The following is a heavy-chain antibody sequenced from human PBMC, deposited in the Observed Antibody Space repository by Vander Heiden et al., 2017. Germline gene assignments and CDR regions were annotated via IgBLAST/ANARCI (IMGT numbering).Heavy chain of an antibody. V-gene: IGHV2-70*01. CDR2: IDWDDDK. D-gene: IGHD2-2*01. CDR3: ARINLVVPSSWPPYGMDV. Sequence: STSGMCVIWIRQPPGNALEWLALIDWDDDKYYSTSLKTRLTISKDTSKNQVVLTMTNMDPVDTATYYCARINLVVPSSWPPYGMDVWGQGTTVTVPS. CDR1: STSGMC. J-gene: IGHJ6*02.